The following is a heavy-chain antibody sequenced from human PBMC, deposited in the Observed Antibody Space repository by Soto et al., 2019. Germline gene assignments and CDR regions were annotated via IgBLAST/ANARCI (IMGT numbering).Heavy chain of an antibody. J-gene: IGHJ5*02. CDR3: ARDLWGYGDYVRRGSYNWFDP. D-gene: IGHD4-17*01. Sequence: QVQLVQSGAEVKKPGSSVKVSCKASGGTFSSYAISWVRQAPGQGLEWMGGIIPIFGTANYAQKFQGRVTITADESTSTAYMERSSLRSEDTAVYYCARDLWGYGDYVRRGSYNWFDPWGQGTLVTVSS. CDR2: IIPIFGTA. V-gene: IGHV1-69*01. CDR1: GGTFSSYA.